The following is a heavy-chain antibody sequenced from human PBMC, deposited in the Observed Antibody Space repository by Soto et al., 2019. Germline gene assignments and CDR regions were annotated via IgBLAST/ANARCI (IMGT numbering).Heavy chain of an antibody. CDR3: ARDARDCSGGSCYSDV. V-gene: IGHV1-69*01. D-gene: IGHD2-15*01. J-gene: IGHJ6*02. Sequence: QVQLVQSGAEVKKPGSSVKVSCKASGGTFSSYAISWVRQAPGQGLEWMGGIIPIFGTANYAQKFQGRVTITADESTGTAYMELSSLRSEDTAVYYCARDARDCSGGSCYSDVWGQGTTVTVSS. CDR1: GGTFSSYA. CDR2: IIPIFGTA.